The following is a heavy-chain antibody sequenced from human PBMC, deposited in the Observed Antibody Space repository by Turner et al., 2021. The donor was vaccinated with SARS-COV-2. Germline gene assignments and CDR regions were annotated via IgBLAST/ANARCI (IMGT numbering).Heavy chain of an antibody. Sequence: QVQLVQSAAAVTKPGASVNVSCKVCGYTLSELSMHWVRQAPGKGLEWMGGFDPEDGETNYAQKFQGIVTMTEDTTTDTAYMELSSMRSEDTAVYYCATDYAIGEATLLDYWGQGTLVTVSS. V-gene: IGHV1-24*01. D-gene: IGHD1-26*01. CDR2: FDPEDGET. CDR3: ATDYAIGEATLLDY. J-gene: IGHJ4*02. CDR1: GYTLSELS.